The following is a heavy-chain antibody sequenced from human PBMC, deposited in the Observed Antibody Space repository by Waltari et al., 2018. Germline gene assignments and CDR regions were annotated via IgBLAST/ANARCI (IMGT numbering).Heavy chain of an antibody. J-gene: IGHJ6*03. CDR2: IYASGNT. D-gene: IGHD5-12*01. V-gene: IGHV4-39*01. Sequence: QLQLQESGPGLVKPSETLSLTCTVSGGSLSSSSYFWAWIRQPPGKGLEWIGSIYASGNTYYTLPLKSRVTISVDRSTNQVSLKLTSVTAADTAVYFCAREVPRNGYIGLIYYYMDVWGKGTTVTVSS. CDR3: AREVPRNGYIGLIYYYMDV. CDR1: GGSLSSSSYF.